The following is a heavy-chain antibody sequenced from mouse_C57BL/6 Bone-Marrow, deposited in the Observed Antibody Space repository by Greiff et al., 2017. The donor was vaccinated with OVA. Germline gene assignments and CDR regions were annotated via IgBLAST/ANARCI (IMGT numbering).Heavy chain of an antibody. CDR2: ISYDGSN. CDR1: GYSITSGYY. V-gene: IGHV3-6*01. CDR3: ARGRTGRAMDY. Sequence: EVQLQESGPGLVKPSQSLSLTCSVTGYSITSGYYWTWIRQFPGNKLEWMGYISYDGSNNYNPSLKNRISITRDTSKNQFFLKLNSVTTEDTATYYCARGRTGRAMDYWGQGTSVTVSS. J-gene: IGHJ4*01. D-gene: IGHD4-1*01.